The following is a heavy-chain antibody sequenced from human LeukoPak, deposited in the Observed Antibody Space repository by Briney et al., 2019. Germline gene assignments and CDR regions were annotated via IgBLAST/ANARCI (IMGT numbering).Heavy chain of an antibody. CDR3: ARGQGGIVAAGGAFDI. D-gene: IGHD6-13*01. Sequence: GGSLRLSCAASGFTFSSYAMSWVRQAPGKGLEWVSTISGSGGSTYYADSVKGRLIISRDNSKNTLYLQMNSLRAEDTAVYYCARGQGGIVAAGGAFDIWGQGTMVTVSS. J-gene: IGHJ3*02. CDR1: GFTFSSYA. CDR2: ISGSGGST. V-gene: IGHV3-23*01.